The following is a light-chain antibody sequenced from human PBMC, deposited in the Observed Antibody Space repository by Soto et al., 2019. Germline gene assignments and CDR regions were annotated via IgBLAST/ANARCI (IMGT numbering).Light chain of an antibody. CDR3: QQYGGSPRT. CDR2: VAS. V-gene: IGKV3-20*01. Sequence: EIVLTQSPGTLSLSPGERTTLSCRASQSVSSSYLAWYQQKPGQAPRLLIYVASNRATGIPDRFSGSGSGTDFPLTISRLEPEDFAVYYCQQYGGSPRTFGQGTKVDIK. CDR1: QSVSSSY. J-gene: IGKJ1*01.